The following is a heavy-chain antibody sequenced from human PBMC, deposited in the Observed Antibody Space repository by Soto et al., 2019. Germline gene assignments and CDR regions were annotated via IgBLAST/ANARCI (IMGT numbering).Heavy chain of an antibody. Sequence: EVQLLESGGGLVQPGGSLRLSCAASGFTFSSYAMSWVRQAPGKVLEWVSASSGSGGSTYYADSVKGRFTISRDNSTNTLYLQMNSLRAEDTAVYYCATPHPLRGYSYGQTGPFDYWGQGTLVTVSS. J-gene: IGHJ4*02. D-gene: IGHD5-18*01. CDR3: ATPHPLRGYSYGQTGPFDY. CDR1: GFTFSSYA. V-gene: IGHV3-23*01. CDR2: SSGSGGST.